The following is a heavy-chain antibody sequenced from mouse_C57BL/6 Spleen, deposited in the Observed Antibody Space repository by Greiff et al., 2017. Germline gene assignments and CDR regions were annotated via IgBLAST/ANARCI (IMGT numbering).Heavy chain of an antibody. CDR3: AGGRDYEAY. D-gene: IGHD2-4*01. Sequence: EVKLQESGPGLVKPSQSLSLTCSATGYSITSCYYRNWIRQFPGNKLEWMGYIPYDGSNNYNPSLKNRISITRDTSKNQFILKRNSVTAEDTATYYGAGGRDYEAYWGQGTTLTVSS. J-gene: IGHJ2*01. V-gene: IGHV3-6*01. CDR1: GYSITSCYY. CDR2: IPYDGSN.